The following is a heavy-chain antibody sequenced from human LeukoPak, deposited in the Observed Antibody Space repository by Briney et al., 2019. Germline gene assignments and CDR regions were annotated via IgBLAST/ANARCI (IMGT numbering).Heavy chain of an antibody. CDR3: ACLTTADAFDI. CDR2: INHSGST. J-gene: IGHJ3*02. D-gene: IGHD3-22*01. Sequence: SETLSLTCAVYGGSFSGYYWSWIRQPPGKGLEWIGEINHSGSTNYNPSLKSRVAISVDTSKNQFSLKLSSVTAADTAVYYCACLTTADAFDIWGQGTMVTVSS. V-gene: IGHV4-34*01. CDR1: GGSFSGYY.